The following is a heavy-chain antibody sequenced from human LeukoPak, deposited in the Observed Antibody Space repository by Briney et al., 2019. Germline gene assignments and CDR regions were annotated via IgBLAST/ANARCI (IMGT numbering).Heavy chain of an antibody. V-gene: IGHV4-38-2*01. Sequence: PSETLSLTCAVSGYSLNNAHYWAWIRQPPGKGLEWIGNISQSAIASYNPSLKSRVTISLDTSNNHFSLDLRSVTAADTAVYFCARASVEHSIVAGDYFDYWGQGTLVTVSS. J-gene: IGHJ4*02. CDR2: ISQSAIA. CDR3: ARASVEHSIVAGDYFDY. D-gene: IGHD2-15*01. CDR1: GYSLNNAHY.